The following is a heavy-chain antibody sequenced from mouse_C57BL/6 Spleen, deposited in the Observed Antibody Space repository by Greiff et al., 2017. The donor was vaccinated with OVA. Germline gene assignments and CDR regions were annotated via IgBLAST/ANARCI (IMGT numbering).Heavy chain of an antibody. CDR2: ISYDGSN. CDR1: GYSITSGYY. CDR3: ARGALGPFAY. D-gene: IGHD4-1*01. V-gene: IGHV3-6*01. J-gene: IGHJ3*01. Sequence: EVHLVESGPGLVKPSQSLSLTCSVTGYSITSGYYWNWIRQFPGNKLEWMGYISYDGSNNYNPSLKNRISITRDTSKNQFFLKLNSVTTEDTATYYCARGALGPFAYWGQGTLVTVSA.